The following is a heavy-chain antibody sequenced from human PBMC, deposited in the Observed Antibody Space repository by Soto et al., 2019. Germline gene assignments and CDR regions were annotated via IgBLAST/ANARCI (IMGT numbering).Heavy chain of an antibody. V-gene: IGHV4-59*01. CDR1: GGSISIYY. Sequence: PSETLSLTCTVSGGSISIYYWSWIRQPPGKGLEWIGYIYYSGSTNYNPSLKSRVTISVDTSKNQFSLKLSSVTAADTAVYYCARVRGYDSSGYYPDYWGQGTLVTVSS. J-gene: IGHJ4*02. D-gene: IGHD3-22*01. CDR2: IYYSGST. CDR3: ARVRGYDSSGYYPDY.